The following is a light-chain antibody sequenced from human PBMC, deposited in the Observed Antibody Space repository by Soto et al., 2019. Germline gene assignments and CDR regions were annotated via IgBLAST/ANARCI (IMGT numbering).Light chain of an antibody. CDR2: GTS. J-gene: IGKJ4*01. CDR1: QNISSN. CDR3: QQYNNWPPLT. Sequence: EIVMTQSPATLSVSPGARATLFCRASQNISSNLAWYQQKAGQAPRLLIYGTSTRATGIAARFSGSGSGTEFTLTISSLQSEDFGIYYCQQYNNWPPLTFGGGTKVEIK. V-gene: IGKV3-15*01.